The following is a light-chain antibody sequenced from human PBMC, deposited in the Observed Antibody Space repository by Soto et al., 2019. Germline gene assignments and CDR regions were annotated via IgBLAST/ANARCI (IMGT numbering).Light chain of an antibody. CDR2: GAS. J-gene: IGKJ4*01. CDR3: QQYNNWPALT. V-gene: IGKV3-15*01. CDR1: QSVSSN. Sequence: EILLTPSPATLSVSPGERATLSCRASQSVSSNLAWYQQKPGQAPRLLIYGASTRATGIPARFSGSGSGTEFTLTISSLQSEDFAVYYCQQYNNWPALTFGGGTKVDIK.